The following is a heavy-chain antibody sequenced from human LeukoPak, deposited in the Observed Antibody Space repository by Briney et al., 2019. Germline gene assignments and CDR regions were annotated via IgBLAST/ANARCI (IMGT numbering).Heavy chain of an antibody. CDR1: GFTFSSYA. CDR3: AKDQRAGTAMTYYFDY. CDR2: ISGSGGST. V-gene: IGHV3-23*01. D-gene: IGHD5-18*01. J-gene: IGHJ4*02. Sequence: GGSLRLSCAASGFTFSSYAMNWVRQAPGKGLEWVSGISGSGGSTYYADSVKGRFTISRDNSKNTLYLQMNSLRAEDTAVYYCAKDQRAGTAMTYYFDYWGQGTLVTVSS.